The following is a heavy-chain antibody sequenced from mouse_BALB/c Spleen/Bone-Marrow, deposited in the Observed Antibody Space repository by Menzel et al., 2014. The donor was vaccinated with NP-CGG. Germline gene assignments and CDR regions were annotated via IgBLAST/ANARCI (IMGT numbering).Heavy chain of an antibody. CDR3: AGSELTGTTY. CDR1: GYTFTSYW. D-gene: IGHD4-1*01. J-gene: IGHJ3*01. Sequence: QAQLQQFGAELVKPGASVKLSCKASGYTFTSYWMHWVKQRPGQGLEWIGEINPSNGRTNYNEKFKSKATLTVDKSSXTAYMQLSSLTSEDSAVHFCAGSELTGTTYWGQGTLVTVSP. V-gene: IGHV1S81*02. CDR2: INPSNGRT.